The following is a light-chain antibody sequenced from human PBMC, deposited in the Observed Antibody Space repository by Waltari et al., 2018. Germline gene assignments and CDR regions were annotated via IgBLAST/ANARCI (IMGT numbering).Light chain of an antibody. V-gene: IGLV2-23*02. CDR2: AVS. Sequence: QSALTQPASVSGSPGQSITISCTGTSRDVGTYNLVSWYQQHPGKAPKLLISAVSERPSGVSEPFSPSKSAYTASLTISGLQAEDEADYYCCSYSRSTTFVIFGGGTKLTVL. J-gene: IGLJ2*01. CDR3: CSYSRSTTFVI. CDR1: SRDVGTYNL.